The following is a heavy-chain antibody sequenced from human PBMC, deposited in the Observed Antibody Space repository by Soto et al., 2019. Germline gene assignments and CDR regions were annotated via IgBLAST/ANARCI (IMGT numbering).Heavy chain of an antibody. CDR3: TRDSSPDIVFPDFDC. Sequence: EVQLVESGGGLAKPGGSLRLSCADSGFLFNSYGMNWVRLSPGRGLEWISSISSTSTYIEYADSVKGRFIISRDNAENSLFPQMNSLIAEHTAVYDCTRDSSPDIVFPDFDCCGQGALVTGSS. J-gene: IGHJ4*02. CDR1: GFLFNSYG. D-gene: IGHD2-15*01. V-gene: IGHV3-21*01. CDR2: ISSTSTYI.